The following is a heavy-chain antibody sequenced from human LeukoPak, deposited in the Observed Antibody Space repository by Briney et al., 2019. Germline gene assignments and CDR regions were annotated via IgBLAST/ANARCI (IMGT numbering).Heavy chain of an antibody. CDR3: ARRIAGSGVDY. Sequence: GESLKISCKGSGYGFTSFCIGWVRQMPGKGLEWMGIICPDDSDTRYSPSFQGQVTISADKSISTAYLQWSSLKASDSAMYYCARRIAGSGVDYWGQGTLVTVSS. D-gene: IGHD6-13*01. V-gene: IGHV5-51*01. J-gene: IGHJ4*02. CDR2: ICPDDSDT. CDR1: GYGFTSFC.